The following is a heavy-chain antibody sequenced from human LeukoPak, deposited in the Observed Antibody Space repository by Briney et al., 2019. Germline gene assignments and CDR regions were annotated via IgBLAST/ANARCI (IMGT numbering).Heavy chain of an antibody. Sequence: PGRSLRLSCAASGFTFSSYAMHWVRQAPGKGLEWVAVISYDGSNKYYADSVKGRFTISRDNSKNTLYLQMNSLRAEDTAVYYCAKANSASRNWNENPNDYWGQGTLVTVSS. CDR1: GFTFSSYA. J-gene: IGHJ4*02. V-gene: IGHV3-30-3*01. CDR2: ISYDGSNK. CDR3: AKANSASRNWNENPNDY. D-gene: IGHD1-1*01.